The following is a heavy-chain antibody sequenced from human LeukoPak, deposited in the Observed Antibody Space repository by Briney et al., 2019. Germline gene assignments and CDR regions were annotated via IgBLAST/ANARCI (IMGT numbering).Heavy chain of an antibody. CDR1: SGSISGYY. CDR3: ARGGGGSPNWFDP. J-gene: IGHJ5*02. Sequence: PETLSLTCSVSSGSISGYYWSWIRQPPGKGLEWIAYIHYTGGAKYNASLKSRVTMSVDTPKNQFSLRLNSVTAADTAVYYCARGGGGSPNWFDPWGPGTLVTVSS. D-gene: IGHD1-26*01. V-gene: IGHV4-59*01. CDR2: IHYTGGA.